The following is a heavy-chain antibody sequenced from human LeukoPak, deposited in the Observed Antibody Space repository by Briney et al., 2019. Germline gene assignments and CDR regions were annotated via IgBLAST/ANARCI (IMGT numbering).Heavy chain of an antibody. J-gene: IGHJ4*02. CDR1: GGSISSGGYY. CDR3: AREVGQSDSYPD. V-gene: IGHV4-31*03. D-gene: IGHD1-26*01. CDR2: IYYSGST. Sequence: SQTLSLTCTVSGGSISSGGYYWSWIRQHPGKGLEWIGYIYYSGSTYYNPSLKSRVTISVDTSKNQFSLKLSSVTAADTAVYYCAREVGQSDSYPDWGQGTLVTVSS.